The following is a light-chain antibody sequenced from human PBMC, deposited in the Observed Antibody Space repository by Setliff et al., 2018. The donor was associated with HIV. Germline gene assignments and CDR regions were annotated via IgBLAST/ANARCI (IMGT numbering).Light chain of an antibody. Sequence: NFMLTQPHSVSESPGKTVTISCTRSSGSIASDFVQWYQQRPGSAPTTLIYENKERPSGVPDRFSGSIDSSSNSASLPISGLKTEDEADYYCQSYDGDIRGVFGGGTKVTVL. J-gene: IGLJ3*02. CDR1: SGSIASDF. CDR2: ENK. CDR3: QSYDGDIRGV. V-gene: IGLV6-57*03.